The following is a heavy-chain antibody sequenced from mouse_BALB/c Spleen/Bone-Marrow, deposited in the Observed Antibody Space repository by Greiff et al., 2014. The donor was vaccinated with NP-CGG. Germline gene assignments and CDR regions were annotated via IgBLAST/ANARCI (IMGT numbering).Heavy chain of an antibody. CDR1: GFSLTSYG. D-gene: IGHD2-2*01. V-gene: IGHV2-2*02. CDR2: IWSGGST. J-gene: IGHJ3*01. Sequence: VKLQESGPGLVQPSQSLSITCTVSGFSLTSYGVHWVRQSPGKGLEWLGVIWSGGSTDYNAAFISRLSISKDNSKSQVFFKMNSLQANDTATYYCARRGYAWFAYWGQGTLVTVSA. CDR3: ARRGYAWFAY.